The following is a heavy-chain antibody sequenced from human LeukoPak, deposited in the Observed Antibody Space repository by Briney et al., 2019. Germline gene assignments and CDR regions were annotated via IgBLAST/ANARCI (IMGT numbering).Heavy chain of an antibody. CDR3: ARELIAAAGTSPYYYYYMDV. CDR1: GGSISRGGYS. CDR2: IYHSGST. D-gene: IGHD6-13*01. Sequence: PSETLSLTCAVSGGSISRGGYSWSWIRQPPGKGLEWIGSIYHSGSTYYNPSLKSRVTISVDTSKNQFSLKLSSVTAADTAVYYCARELIAAAGTSPYYYYYMDVWGKGTTVTVSS. J-gene: IGHJ6*03. V-gene: IGHV4-30-2*03.